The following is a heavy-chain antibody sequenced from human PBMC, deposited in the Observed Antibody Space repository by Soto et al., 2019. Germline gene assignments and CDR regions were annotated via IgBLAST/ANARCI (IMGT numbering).Heavy chain of an antibody. CDR2: IIPILGIA. Sequence: SVKVSCKASGGTFSSYTISWVRQAPGQGLEWMGRIIPILGIANYAQKFQGRVTITADKSTSTAYMELSSLRSEDTAVYYCASDLVGEYLPLAYWGQGTLVTVSS. V-gene: IGHV1-69*02. CDR3: ASDLVGEYLPLAY. CDR1: GGTFSSYT. J-gene: IGHJ4*02. D-gene: IGHD3-10*01.